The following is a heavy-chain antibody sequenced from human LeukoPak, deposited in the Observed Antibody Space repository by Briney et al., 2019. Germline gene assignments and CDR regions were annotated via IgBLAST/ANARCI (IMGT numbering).Heavy chain of an antibody. CDR1: GFTFSNYG. D-gene: IGHD3-22*01. Sequence: GRSLRLSCAASGFTFSNYGMHWVCQAPGKGLEWVAIISYDGRNTYYGDSVKGRFTISRDNFKNTLDLQMSSLRPEDTAVYYCAKGHYYDSSGQYSYPEYWGQGTLVTVSS. CDR3: AKGHYYDSSGQYSYPEY. V-gene: IGHV3-30*18. J-gene: IGHJ4*02. CDR2: ISYDGRNT.